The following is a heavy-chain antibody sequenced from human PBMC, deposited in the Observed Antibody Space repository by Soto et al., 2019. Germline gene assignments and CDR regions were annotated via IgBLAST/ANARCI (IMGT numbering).Heavy chain of an antibody. Sequence: GETLKISCKGSGYSFTSYWIGWVRQMPGKGLEWMGIIYPGDSDTRYSPSFQGQVTISADKSISTAYLQWSSLKASDTAMYYCARHGLGYCSGGSCYSYYYYGMDVWGQGTTVTVSS. J-gene: IGHJ6*02. CDR3: ARHGLGYCSGGSCYSYYYYGMDV. CDR1: GYSFTSYW. D-gene: IGHD2-15*01. CDR2: IYPGDSDT. V-gene: IGHV5-51*01.